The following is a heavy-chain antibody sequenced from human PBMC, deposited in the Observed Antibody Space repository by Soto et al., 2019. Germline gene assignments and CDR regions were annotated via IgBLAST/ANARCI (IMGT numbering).Heavy chain of an antibody. CDR3: ASRVGTTGAKYFDS. D-gene: IGHD1-1*01. CDR1: GITFSGYV. V-gene: IGHV3-23*01. Sequence: EVQLLESGGGLVQPGGSLRLSCAASGITFSGYVMSWVRQAPGKGLEWVSTFGSGGNTYYADSVKGRFTIPKDNSKNTLFLQITSLRAEDTAVYYCASRVGTTGAKYFDSWGQGALVTVSS. CDR2: FGSGGNT. J-gene: IGHJ4*02.